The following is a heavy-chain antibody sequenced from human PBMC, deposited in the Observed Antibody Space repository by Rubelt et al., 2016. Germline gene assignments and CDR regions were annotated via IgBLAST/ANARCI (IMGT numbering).Heavy chain of an antibody. CDR1: GGSISSYY. Sequence: QVQLQESGPGLVKPSETLSLTCSVSGGSISSYYWSWIRQPPGKGLEWIGYIYYSGSTNYNPSLKSRVTISVDTSKNQLSRKLSSVTAADTAVYYCARGSRVGPTGDYWGQGTLVTVSS. D-gene: IGHD1-26*01. J-gene: IGHJ4*02. CDR2: IYYSGST. V-gene: IGHV4-59*08. CDR3: ARGSRVGPTGDY.